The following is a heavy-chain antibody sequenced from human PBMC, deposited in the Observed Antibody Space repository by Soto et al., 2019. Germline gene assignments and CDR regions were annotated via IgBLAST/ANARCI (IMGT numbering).Heavy chain of an antibody. CDR2: IIPIFVTA. D-gene: IGHD3-22*01. V-gene: IGHV1-69*13. CDR1: GGTFSSYA. Sequence: SVKVSCKASGGTFSSYAISWVRQAPAQKLEKMKGIIPIFVTANYGQKFQGRVTITADESTSTEYMELSSLRSEDTAVYYCARPQYYYDSSGYFLEYWGQGTLVNVSS. J-gene: IGHJ4*02. CDR3: ARPQYYYDSSGYFLEY.